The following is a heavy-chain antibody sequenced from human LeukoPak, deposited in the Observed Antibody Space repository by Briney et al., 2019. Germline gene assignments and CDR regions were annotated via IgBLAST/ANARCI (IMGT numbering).Heavy chain of an antibody. J-gene: IGHJ5*02. CDR1: GVSLSGYY. D-gene: IGHD3-10*01. V-gene: IGHV4-34*01. CDR3: ARGVRYYFGPGKGARYSRFDP. CDR2: ITRAGVT. Sequence: SETLSLTCNVSGVSLSGYYWSWIRQSPGKALEWIGDITRAGVTNYKPSLESRVTISTDTSKNQVSLHVVSLPAADTALYYCARGVRYYFGPGKGARYSRFDPWGRGSLVIVSS.